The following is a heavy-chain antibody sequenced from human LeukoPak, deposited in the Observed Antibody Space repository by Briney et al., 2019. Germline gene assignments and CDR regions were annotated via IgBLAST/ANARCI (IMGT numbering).Heavy chain of an antibody. J-gene: IGHJ4*02. CDR1: GFTFSSYA. CDR3: AKGKSGTYSSFDY. CDR2: ISGSGGST. D-gene: IGHD1-26*01. V-gene: IGHV3-23*01. Sequence: GESLRLSCAASGFTFSSYAMSWVRQAPGKGLEWVSFISGSGGSTYYADSVKGRFTISRDNSKNTLYLQMNSLRAEDTAVYYCAKGKSGTYSSFDYWGQGTLVTVSS.